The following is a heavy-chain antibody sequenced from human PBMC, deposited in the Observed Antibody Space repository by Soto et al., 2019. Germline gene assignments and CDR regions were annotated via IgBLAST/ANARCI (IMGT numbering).Heavy chain of an antibody. V-gene: IGHV1-69*13. D-gene: IGHD3-22*01. Sequence: GASVKVSCKASGGTFSSYAISWVRQAPGQGLEWMGGIIPIFGTANYAQKFQGRVTITADESTSTAYLELSSLRSEDTAVYYCARVKYYHSSGYYPPAYWGQGPLVTVSS. CDR2: IIPIFGTA. CDR3: ARVKYYHSSGYYPPAY. CDR1: GGTFSSYA. J-gene: IGHJ4*02.